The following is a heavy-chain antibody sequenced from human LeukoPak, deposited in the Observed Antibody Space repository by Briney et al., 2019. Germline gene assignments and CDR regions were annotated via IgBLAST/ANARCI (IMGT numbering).Heavy chain of an antibody. Sequence: PGRSLRLSCAASGFTFSSYAMHWVRQAPGKGLEWVAVISYDGSNKYCADSVKGRFTISRDNSKNTLYLQMNSLRAEDTAVYYCARTRKYDNYFDYWGQGTLVTVSS. J-gene: IGHJ4*02. CDR1: GFTFSSYA. CDR3: ARTRKYDNYFDY. D-gene: IGHD2-8*01. CDR2: ISYDGSNK. V-gene: IGHV3-30*04.